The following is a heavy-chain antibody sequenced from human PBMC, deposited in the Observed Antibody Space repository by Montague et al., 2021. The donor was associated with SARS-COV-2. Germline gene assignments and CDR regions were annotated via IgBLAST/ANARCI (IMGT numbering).Heavy chain of an antibody. CDR2: SNDRGSS. D-gene: IGHD6-13*01. V-gene: IGHV4-34*01. Sequence: SETLSLTCAVYGGSFTDFYWTWIRQPPGKGLEWIGESNDRGSSNYNPSLKNRVTISVDRSKNQFSLKLSSVTAADTAVYYCARGAGYSSSWYLAFEIWGQGTMVTVSS. J-gene: IGHJ3*02. CDR3: ARGAGYSSSWYLAFEI. CDR1: GGSFTDFY.